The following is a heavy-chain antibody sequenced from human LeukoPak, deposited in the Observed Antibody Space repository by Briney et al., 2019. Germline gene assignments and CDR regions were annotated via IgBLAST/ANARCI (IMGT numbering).Heavy chain of an antibody. Sequence: SETLSLTCTVSGGSISSSSYYWSWIRQPAGKGLEWIGRIYTSGSTNYNPSLKSRVTISVDTSKNQFSLKLSSVTAADTAVYYCARVSYYQYMDVWGKGTTVTVSS. CDR2: IYTSGST. CDR3: ARVSYYQYMDV. CDR1: GGSISSSSYY. J-gene: IGHJ6*03. V-gene: IGHV4-61*02.